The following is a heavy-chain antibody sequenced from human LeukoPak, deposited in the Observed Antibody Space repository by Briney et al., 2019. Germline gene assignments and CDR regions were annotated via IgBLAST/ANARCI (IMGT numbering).Heavy chain of an antibody. Sequence: PGGSLRLSCAASGFTFSSYSINWVRQAPGKGLEWVSFISTSSSYIYYADSVKGRFTISRDNAKNSLYLQMNSLRAEDTAVYYCAKGIRDYRRYFDLWGRGTLVTVSS. CDR1: GFTFSSYS. CDR2: ISTSSSYI. V-gene: IGHV3-21*01. D-gene: IGHD4-17*01. CDR3: AKGIRDYRRYFDL. J-gene: IGHJ2*01.